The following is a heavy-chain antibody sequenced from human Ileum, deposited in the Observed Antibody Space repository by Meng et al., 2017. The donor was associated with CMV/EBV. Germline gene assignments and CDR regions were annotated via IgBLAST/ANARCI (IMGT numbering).Heavy chain of an antibody. J-gene: IGHJ4*02. Sequence: TCSVSGGDVRTSGSYWTWIRQVPGRGPEWMGYIYFTGSTYYNPSLKSRLSMSLDTSKNQFSLRLSSVTAADTAVYYCAREDYGAHPLFDLWGQGTLVTV. CDR1: GGDVRTSGSY. V-gene: IGHV4-31*02. CDR3: AREDYGAHPLFDL. CDR2: IYFTGST. D-gene: IGHD4-17*01.